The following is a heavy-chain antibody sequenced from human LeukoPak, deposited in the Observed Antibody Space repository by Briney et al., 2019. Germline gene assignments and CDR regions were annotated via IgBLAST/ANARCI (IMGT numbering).Heavy chain of an antibody. CDR3: ARVRLGESSIADY. J-gene: IGHJ4*02. D-gene: IGHD3-16*01. CDR1: GFTFSTYN. V-gene: IGHV3-48*01. Sequence: GGSLRLSCAASGFTFSTYNMNWVRQAPGKGLEWVSYISSSSSTIYYADSVKGRFTISRDNANNSLYLQMNSLRVEDTAVYYCARVRLGESSIADYWGQGTLVTVSS. CDR2: ISSSSSTI.